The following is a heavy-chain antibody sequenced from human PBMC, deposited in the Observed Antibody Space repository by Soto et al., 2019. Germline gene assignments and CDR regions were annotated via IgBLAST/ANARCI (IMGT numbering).Heavy chain of an antibody. Sequence: SETLSLTCTLSGGSISSYYWSWIRQPPGKGLEWIGYIYYSGSTNYSPSLKSRVTISVDTSKNQFSLNLSSVTAADTAVYYCAREGVSSSWYYYYALDVWGQGTTVT. D-gene: IGHD6-13*01. CDR1: GGSISSYY. CDR3: AREGVSSSWYYYYALDV. CDR2: IYYSGST. J-gene: IGHJ6*02. V-gene: IGHV4-59*01.